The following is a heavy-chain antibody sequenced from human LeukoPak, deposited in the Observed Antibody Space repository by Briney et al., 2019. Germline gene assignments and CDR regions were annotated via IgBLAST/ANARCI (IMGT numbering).Heavy chain of an antibody. CDR3: ARDALHRQWLVQVEDYFDY. Sequence: GGSLRLSCAASGFTFSSYSMNWVRQAPGKGLEWVSSISSSSSYIYYADSVKGRFTISRDNAKNPLYLQMNSLRAEDTAVYYCARDALHRQWLVQVEDYFDYWGQGTLVTVSS. CDR2: ISSSSSYI. CDR1: GFTFSSYS. V-gene: IGHV3-21*01. D-gene: IGHD6-19*01. J-gene: IGHJ4*02.